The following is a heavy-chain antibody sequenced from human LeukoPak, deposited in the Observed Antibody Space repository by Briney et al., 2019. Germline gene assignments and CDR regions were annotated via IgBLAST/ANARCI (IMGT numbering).Heavy chain of an antibody. Sequence: GGSLRLSCAASGFTFSSYGMHWVRQAPGKGLEWVAVISYDGSNKYYADSVKGRFTISRDNSKNTLYLQMNSLRAEDTAVYYCAKGDDILTGYDYYYMDVWGKGTTVTISS. CDR2: ISYDGSNK. D-gene: IGHD3-9*01. J-gene: IGHJ6*03. V-gene: IGHV3-30*18. CDR1: GFTFSSYG. CDR3: AKGDDILTGYDYYYMDV.